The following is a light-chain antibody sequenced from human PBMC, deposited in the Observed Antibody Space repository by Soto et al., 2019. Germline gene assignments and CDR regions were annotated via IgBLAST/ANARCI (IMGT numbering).Light chain of an antibody. J-gene: IGKJ5*01. V-gene: IGKV3D-15*01. CDR2: GAS. CDR3: QQYNNWPPAT. CDR1: HSVSSN. Sequence: EIVMTPSPATLSMSPCERATLSSRASHSVSSNLAWYQQKPGQAPRLLIYGASTRATGIPARFSGSGSGTEFTLTISSLQSEDFAVHYCQQYNNWPPATFGQGTRLEIK.